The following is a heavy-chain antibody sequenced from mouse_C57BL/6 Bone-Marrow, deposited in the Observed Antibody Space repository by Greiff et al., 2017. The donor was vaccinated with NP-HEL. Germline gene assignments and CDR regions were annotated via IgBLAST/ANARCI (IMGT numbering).Heavy chain of an antibody. V-gene: IGHV1-81*01. J-gene: IGHJ3*01. CDR1: GYTFTSYG. Sequence: QVQLQQSGAELARPGASVKLSCKASGYTFTSYGISWVKQRTGQGLEWIGEIYPRSGNTYYNEKFKGKATLTADKSSSTAYMELRSLTSEDSAVYFCARKAYYSNSFAYWGQGTLVTVSA. CDR3: ARKAYYSNSFAY. D-gene: IGHD2-5*01. CDR2: IYPRSGNT.